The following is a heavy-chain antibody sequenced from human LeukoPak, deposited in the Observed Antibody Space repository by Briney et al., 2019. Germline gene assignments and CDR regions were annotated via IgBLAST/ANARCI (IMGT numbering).Heavy chain of an antibody. J-gene: IGHJ4*02. CDR2: ISSSSSYI. CDR1: GFTFSSYS. CDR3: ARDALSSGSYPYASDY. Sequence: GGSLRLSCAASGFTFSSYSMNWVRQAPGKGLEWVSSISSSSSYIYYADSVKGRFTISRDNAKNSLYLQMNSLRAEDTAVYYCARDALSSGSYPYASDYWGQGTLVTVSS. D-gene: IGHD3-10*01. V-gene: IGHV3-21*01.